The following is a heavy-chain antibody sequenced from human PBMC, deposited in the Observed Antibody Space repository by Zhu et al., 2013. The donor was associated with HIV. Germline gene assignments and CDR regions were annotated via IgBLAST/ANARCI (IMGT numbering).Heavy chain of an antibody. D-gene: IGHD6-19*01. CDR1: GYTFTAYY. CDR2: INPNSGAT. Sequence: QVQLVQSGAEARKPGASVKVSCKPSGYTFTAYYIHWLRQAPGKGLEWMGWINPNSGATKYAQKFQGSVAMTRDTASTTAYMELSRLKFDDTAVYYCARFRSRWYDFDCWGQGTLVTVSS. J-gene: IGHJ4*02. CDR3: ARFRSRWYDFDC. V-gene: IGHV1-2*04.